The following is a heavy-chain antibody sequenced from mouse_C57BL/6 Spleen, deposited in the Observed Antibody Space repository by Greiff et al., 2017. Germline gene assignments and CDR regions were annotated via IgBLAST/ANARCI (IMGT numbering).Heavy chain of an antibody. D-gene: IGHD1-1*01. J-gene: IGHJ2*01. V-gene: IGHV5-17*01. CDR3: ARGDYGSSDY. CDR2: ISSGSSTI. Sequence: EVKVVESGGGLVKPGGSLKLSCAASGFTFSDYGMHWVRQAPEKGLEWVAYISSGSSTIYYADTVKGRFTISRDNAKNTLFLQMTSRRSEDTAMYYCARGDYGSSDYWGQGTTLTVSS. CDR1: GFTFSDYG.